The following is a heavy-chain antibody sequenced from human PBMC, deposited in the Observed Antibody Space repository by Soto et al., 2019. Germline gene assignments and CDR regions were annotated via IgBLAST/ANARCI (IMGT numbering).Heavy chain of an antibody. J-gene: IGHJ4*02. CDR1: GFTFSIYS. D-gene: IGHD6-19*01. CDR3: ARGSSGWYDY. V-gene: IGHV3-48*02. CDR2: ISASSSSI. Sequence: GGFLRLSCVASGFTFSIYSMNWVRQAPGKGLEWVSYISASSSSIYDADSVKGRFTISRDNAKNSLYLQMKSLRDEDTAVYYCARGSSGWYDYWGQGTQVTVSS.